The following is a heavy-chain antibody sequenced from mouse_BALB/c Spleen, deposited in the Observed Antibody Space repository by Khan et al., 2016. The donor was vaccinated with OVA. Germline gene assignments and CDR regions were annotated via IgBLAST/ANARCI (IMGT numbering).Heavy chain of an antibody. CDR2: ISTGGHYT. J-gene: IGHJ3*01. CDR3: ARLAYYYDSEGFAY. Sequence: VQLQQSGGDLVEPGGSLKLSCAASGFTFSTYGMSWVRQTPDKRLEWVATISTGGHYTYYPDSVRGRFTISRDNAKNTLYLQMTSLKSEDTAMFYCARLAYYYDSEGFAYWGQGTLVTVSA. V-gene: IGHV5-6*01. D-gene: IGHD1-1*01. CDR1: GFTFSTYG.